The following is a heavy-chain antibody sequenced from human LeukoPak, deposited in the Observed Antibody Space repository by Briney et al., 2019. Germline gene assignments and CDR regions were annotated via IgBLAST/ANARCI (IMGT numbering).Heavy chain of an antibody. D-gene: IGHD1-26*01. CDR1: GFSFNNYG. Sequence: GGSLRLSCAASGFSFNNYGMIWVRQAPGKGLEWVSTISGSGDSTYYADSVKGRFTISRDNSKNTLYLQMNSLRAEDTAVYYCAREVGAFDIWGQGTMVTVSS. V-gene: IGHV3-23*01. CDR3: AREVGAFDI. CDR2: ISGSGDST. J-gene: IGHJ3*02.